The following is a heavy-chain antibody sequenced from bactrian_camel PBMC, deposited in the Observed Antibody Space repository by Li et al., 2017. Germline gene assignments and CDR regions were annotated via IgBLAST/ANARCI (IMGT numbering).Heavy chain of an antibody. CDR3: AAGAEAWTLYKGDFCTDFDD. CDR1: GFTFSSYW. CDR2: INSGGGTT. V-gene: IGHV3S1*01. D-gene: IGHD3*01. Sequence: HVQLVESGGGLVQPGGSLRLSCAASGFTFSSYWMYWVRQAPGKGLEWVSTINSGGGTTYYVDSLKGRFTISQDNAENTNMVYLQMNSLKPEDTAIYYCAAGAEAWTLYKGDFCTDFDDWGQGTQVTVS. J-gene: IGHJ6*01.